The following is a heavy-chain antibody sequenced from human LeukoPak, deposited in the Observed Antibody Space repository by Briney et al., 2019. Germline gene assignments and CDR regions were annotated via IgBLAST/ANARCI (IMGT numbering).Heavy chain of an antibody. CDR1: GGSISSYY. CDR2: IYYSGST. Sequence: SETLSLTCTVSGGSISSYYWGWIRQPPGKGLEWIGSIYYSGSTYYHPSLKSRVTISVDTAKNQFSLKLSSVTAADTAVYYCASQKGHSDFDYWGQGTLVTVSS. D-gene: IGHD3-10*01. J-gene: IGHJ4*02. CDR3: ASQKGHSDFDY. V-gene: IGHV4-39*01.